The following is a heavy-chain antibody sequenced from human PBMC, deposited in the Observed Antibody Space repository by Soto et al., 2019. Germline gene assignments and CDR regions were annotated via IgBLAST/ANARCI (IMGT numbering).Heavy chain of an antibody. CDR1: GFTFSSYG. CDR3: TGEVASGY. D-gene: IGHD2-8*02. Sequence: QVQLVESGGGVVQPGRSLRLSCAASGFTFSSYGMHWVRQAPGKGLEWVAVISKDGSVKYYADSVKGRFTISRDNSQNTLYLQMNSLGAEDTAVYYCTGEVASGYWGQGTLVTVCS. V-gene: IGHV3-30*03. CDR2: ISKDGSVK. J-gene: IGHJ4*02.